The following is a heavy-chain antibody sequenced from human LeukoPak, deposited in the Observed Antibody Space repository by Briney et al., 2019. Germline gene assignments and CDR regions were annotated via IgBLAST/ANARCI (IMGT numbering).Heavy chain of an antibody. CDR3: ARDRAYNTFDY. CDR2: INPDGSVK. J-gene: IGHJ4*02. Sequence: PGGSLRLSCAAPGFTFSSYGMHWVRQAPGKGLEWVANINPDGSVKNYVASMQGRFTISRDNPNNSLYLQMNSLRAEDTAVYYCARDRAYNTFDYWGRGTLVTVSS. V-gene: IGHV3-7*01. CDR1: GFTFSSYG. D-gene: IGHD1-1*01.